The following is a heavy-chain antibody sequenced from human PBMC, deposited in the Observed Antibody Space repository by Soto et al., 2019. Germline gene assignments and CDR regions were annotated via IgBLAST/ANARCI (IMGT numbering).Heavy chain of an antibody. J-gene: IGHJ6*02. CDR3: ARVFLVGNYYNHGLDV. D-gene: IGHD2-15*01. CDR1: GFTFSDFD. CDR2: ITSNSVYV. V-gene: IGHV3-21*06. Sequence: EVQLVESGGGLVKPGGSLRLSCAVSGFTFSDFDMSWVRQATVKGLEWFSSITSNSVYVYYADSLKGRFTISRDNAKSSLYVKMNSLRADDTAVYYCARVFLVGNYYNHGLDVCGQGTTVTVS.